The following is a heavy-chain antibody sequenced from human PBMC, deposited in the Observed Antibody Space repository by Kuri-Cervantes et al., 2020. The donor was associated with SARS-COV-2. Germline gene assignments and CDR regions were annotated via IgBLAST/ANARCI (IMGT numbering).Heavy chain of an antibody. CDR2: IYYSGST. D-gene: IGHD2-21*01. Sequence: SETLSLTCTVSGGSISSCYWSWIRQPPGKGLEWIGYIYYSGSTNYNPSLKSRVTISVDTSKNQFSLKLSSVTAADTAVYYCARSPPRVVVDAFDIWGQGTMVTVSS. J-gene: IGHJ3*02. V-gene: IGHV4-59*01. CDR1: GGSISSCY. CDR3: ARSPPRVVVDAFDI.